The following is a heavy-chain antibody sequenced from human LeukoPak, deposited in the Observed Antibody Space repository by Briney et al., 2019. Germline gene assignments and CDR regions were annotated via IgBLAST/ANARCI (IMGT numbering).Heavy chain of an antibody. J-gene: IGHJ4*02. Sequence: ASVKVSCKASGYTFTVYYMHWVRQAPGQGREWMGWINPNSGGTNYAQKFQGWVTMTRDTSISTAYMELSRLRSDDTAVYYCARGGSVRYCSSTSCYAADRFFDYWGQGTLVTVSS. CDR1: GYTFTVYY. D-gene: IGHD2-2*01. CDR3: ARGGSVRYCSSTSCYAADRFFDY. CDR2: INPNSGGT. V-gene: IGHV1-2*04.